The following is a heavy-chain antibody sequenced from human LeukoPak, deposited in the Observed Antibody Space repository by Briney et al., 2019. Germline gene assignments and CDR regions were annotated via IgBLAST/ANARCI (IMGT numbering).Heavy chain of an antibody. V-gene: IGHV4-38-2*02. J-gene: IGHJ4*02. D-gene: IGHD5-24*01. CDR2: IFHNGNT. Sequence: SETLSLTCTVSGYSISSDYYWGWIRQPPEKGLEWIGNIFHNGNTYYNPSLKSRVTISVDTSKNQFSLKLSSVTAADTAVYYCARGGDGYNSFDYWGQGTLVTVSS. CDR3: ARGGDGYNSFDY. CDR1: GYSISSDYY.